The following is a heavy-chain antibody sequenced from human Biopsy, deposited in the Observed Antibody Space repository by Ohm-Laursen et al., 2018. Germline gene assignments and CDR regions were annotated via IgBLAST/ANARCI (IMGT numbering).Heavy chain of an antibody. J-gene: IGHJ4*02. CDR2: IKQGGNEK. V-gene: IGHV3-7*01. CDR1: GFTFSDYW. CDR3: ARARGSGRLRYHFDY. D-gene: IGHD1-26*01. Sequence: SLRLSCTASGFTFSDYWMGWVRQAPGKGLEWVANIKQGGNEKYYVDSVMGRFTISRDNGKNSLYLQMNSLRAEDTAVYYCARARGSGRLRYHFDYWGQGTLVTVSS.